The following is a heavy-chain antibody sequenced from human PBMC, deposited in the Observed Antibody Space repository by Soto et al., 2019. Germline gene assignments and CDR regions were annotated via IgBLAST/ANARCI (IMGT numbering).Heavy chain of an antibody. J-gene: IGHJ4*02. CDR1: GCTFPNYG. Sequence: ASVKVSCKASGCTFPNYGISWVRQAPGQGLEWMGWISHWGNTNYAQKLQGRVTLTTDTCANTAYMELRSLRSDDTAIYFCARDLDGSGSYYTDYWGQGTLVTVSS. D-gene: IGHD3-10*01. CDR2: ISHWGNT. CDR3: ARDLDGSGSYYTDY. V-gene: IGHV1-18*01.